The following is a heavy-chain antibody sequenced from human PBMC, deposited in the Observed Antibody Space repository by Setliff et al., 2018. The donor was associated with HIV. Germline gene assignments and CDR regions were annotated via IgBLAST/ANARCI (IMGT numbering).Heavy chain of an antibody. CDR2: INNISSTI. D-gene: IGHD6-25*01. Sequence: PGGSLRLSCVASGFTFSDYSMNWVRQAPGKGLEWVSYINNISSTISYADSVKGRFTTSRDNAKSSLYLQMNSLRAEDTAVYYCTRTSRAAYWGRGTLVTVSS. J-gene: IGHJ4*02. CDR1: GFTFSDYS. V-gene: IGHV3-48*01. CDR3: TRTSRAAY.